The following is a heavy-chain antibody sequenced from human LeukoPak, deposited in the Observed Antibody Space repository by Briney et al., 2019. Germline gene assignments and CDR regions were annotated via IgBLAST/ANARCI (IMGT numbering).Heavy chain of an antibody. CDR3: TKWNGYGDY. J-gene: IGHJ4*02. V-gene: IGHV3-23*01. CDR2: ISESGGST. CDR1: GFTFSSYG. D-gene: IGHD3-3*01. Sequence: GGSLRLSCAASGFTFSSYGMSWVRQAPGKGLEWVSGISESGGSTYYTDSVKGRFTISRDNSRNTLYLQMNSLRAEDTAIYYCTKWNGYGDYWGQGILVTVSS.